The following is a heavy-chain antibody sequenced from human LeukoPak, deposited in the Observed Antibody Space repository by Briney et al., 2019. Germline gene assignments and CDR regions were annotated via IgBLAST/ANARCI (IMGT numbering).Heavy chain of an antibody. V-gene: IGHV3-48*04. Sequence: GGSLRLSCTASGFTFSSYTMNWVRQAPGKGLEWVSYISSSSSTIFYADSVEGRFTFSRDNAKNSLYLYMNDLRTEDTAVYYCARHGSGNYQRDNWFDPWGQGTLVTVSS. CDR1: GFTFSSYT. D-gene: IGHD1-26*01. CDR3: ARHGSGNYQRDNWFDP. CDR2: ISSSSSTI. J-gene: IGHJ5*02.